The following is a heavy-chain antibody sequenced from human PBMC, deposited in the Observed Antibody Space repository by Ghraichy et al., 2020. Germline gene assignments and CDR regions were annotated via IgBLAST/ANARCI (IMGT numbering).Heavy chain of an antibody. D-gene: IGHD3-22*01. V-gene: IGHV3-48*01. CDR2: ISSSSSTI. CDR3: ARGRLFWNTASIGYDPNDAFDI. Sequence: GESLNISCAASGFTYSSYTMNWVRQAPGKGLEWVSYISSSSSTIYYADSVKGRFTISRDNAKNSLYLQMNSLRAEDTAVYYCARGRLFWNTASIGYDPNDAFDIWGQGTMVTVSS. CDR1: GFTYSSYT. J-gene: IGHJ3*02.